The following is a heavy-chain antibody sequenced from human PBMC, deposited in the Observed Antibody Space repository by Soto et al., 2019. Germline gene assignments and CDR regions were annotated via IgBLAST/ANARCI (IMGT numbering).Heavy chain of an antibody. D-gene: IGHD2-8*01. J-gene: IGHJ6*02. CDR2: IIPILGIA. CDR3: ARDVGYCTNGVCPFDYYYYHGMDV. Sequence: GPSVKVSCKASGGTFSSYTISWVRQAPGQGLEWMGRIIPILGIANYAQKFQGRVTITADKSTSTAYMELSSLRSEDTAVYYCARDVGYCTNGVCPFDYYYYHGMDVWGQGTTVTVSS. V-gene: IGHV1-69*02. CDR1: GGTFSSYT.